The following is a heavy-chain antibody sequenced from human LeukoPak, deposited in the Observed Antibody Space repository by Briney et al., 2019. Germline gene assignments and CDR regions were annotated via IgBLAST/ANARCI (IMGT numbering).Heavy chain of an antibody. V-gene: IGHV3-30*04. Sequence: GESLRLSCAASGFTFSSYAMHWVRQAPGKGLEWVAVISYDGSNKYYADSVKGRFTISRDNSKNTLYLQMNSLRAEDTAVYYCARVKPGGYGAFDIWGQGTMVTVSS. J-gene: IGHJ3*02. D-gene: IGHD3-22*01. CDR3: ARVKPGGYGAFDI. CDR1: GFTFSSYA. CDR2: ISYDGSNK.